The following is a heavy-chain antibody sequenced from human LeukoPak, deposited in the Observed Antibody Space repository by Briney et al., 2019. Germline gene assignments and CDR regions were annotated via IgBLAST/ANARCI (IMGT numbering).Heavy chain of an antibody. Sequence: SETLSLTCAVYGGSFSGYYWSWIRQPPGKGLEWIGEINHSGSTNYNPSLKSRVTISVDTSKNQFSLKLGSVTAADTAVYYCARKRPYNWFDPWGQGTLVTVSS. CDR2: INHSGST. J-gene: IGHJ5*02. CDR1: GGSFSGYY. D-gene: IGHD1-1*01. V-gene: IGHV4-34*01. CDR3: ARKRPYNWFDP.